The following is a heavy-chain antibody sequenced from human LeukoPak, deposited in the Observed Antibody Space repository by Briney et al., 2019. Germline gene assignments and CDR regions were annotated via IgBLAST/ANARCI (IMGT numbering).Heavy chain of an antibody. CDR1: GGSIGSGSYY. D-gene: IGHD3-10*01. CDR3: ARDRGSGTYYIPYFDY. J-gene: IGHJ4*02. V-gene: IGHV4-61*02. Sequence: SETLSLTCTVSGGSIGSGSYYWSWIRQPAGKGLEWIGRIYTGGSTNYNPSLKSRVTISVDTSKNQFSLKLSSVTAADTAVYYCARDRGSGTYYIPYFDYWGQGTLVTVSS. CDR2: IYTGGST.